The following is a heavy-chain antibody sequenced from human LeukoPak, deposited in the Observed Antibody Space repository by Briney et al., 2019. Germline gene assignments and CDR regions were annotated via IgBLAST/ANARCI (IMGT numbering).Heavy chain of an antibody. CDR2: IHSSGYT. V-gene: IGHV4-4*09. CDR3: AKRQGPESGSYDYFDP. Sequence: PSETLSLTCTVSGGSISSYYWSWIRQPPGQGLEWIAYIHSSGYTNYNPSLKSRVTMSVDTSKNQFSLKVTSVTAADTAVYYCAKRQGPESGSYDYFDPWGQGTLVTVSS. D-gene: IGHD1-26*01. CDR1: GGSISSYY. J-gene: IGHJ5*02.